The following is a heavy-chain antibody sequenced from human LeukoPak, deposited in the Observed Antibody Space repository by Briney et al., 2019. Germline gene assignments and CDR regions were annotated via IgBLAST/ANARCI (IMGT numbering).Heavy chain of an antibody. V-gene: IGHV4-30-2*01. CDR1: GGSISSGGYS. J-gene: IGHJ5*02. Sequence: PSETLSLTCAVSGGSISSGGYSWSWIRQPPGKGLEWIGYIYHSGSTYYNPSLKSRVTISVDRSKNQSSLKLSSVTAADTAVYYCARGPQYGSGRGGNWFDPWGQGTLVTVSS. D-gene: IGHD3-10*01. CDR2: IYHSGST. CDR3: ARGPQYGSGRGGNWFDP.